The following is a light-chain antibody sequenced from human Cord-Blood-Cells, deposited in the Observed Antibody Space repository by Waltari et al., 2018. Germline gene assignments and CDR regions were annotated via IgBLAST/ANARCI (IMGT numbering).Light chain of an antibody. J-gene: IGLJ2*01. CDR2: DVS. CDR1: RSDVGGYNY. CDR3: SSYTSSSTLV. V-gene: IGLV2-14*01. Sequence: QSALTQPASVSGSPGQSITISCTGTRSDVGGYNYVSCYQQHPGKAPKLMIYDVSNRPSGVSNRFSGSKSGNTASLTISGLQAEDEADYYCSSYTSSSTLVFGGGTKLTVL.